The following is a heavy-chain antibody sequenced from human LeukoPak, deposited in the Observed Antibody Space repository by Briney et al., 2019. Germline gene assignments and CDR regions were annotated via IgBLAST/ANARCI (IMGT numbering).Heavy chain of an antibody. CDR1: GFTFSSYA. V-gene: IGHV3-23*01. Sequence: PGGSLRLSCAASGFTFSSYAMNWVRQAPGKGLEWVSIISGSGASTYNTDSVKGRFTISRDDSRNTLYLQMNSLRAEDTALYYCATGLYEDSAYYLVYWGQGTLVTVSS. J-gene: IGHJ4*02. CDR3: ATGLYEDSAYYLVY. CDR2: ISGSGAST. D-gene: IGHD3-22*01.